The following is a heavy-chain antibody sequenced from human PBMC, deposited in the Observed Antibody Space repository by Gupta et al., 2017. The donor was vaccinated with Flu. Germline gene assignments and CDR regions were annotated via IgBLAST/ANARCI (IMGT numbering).Heavy chain of an antibody. V-gene: IGHV3-23*01. D-gene: IGHD5-24*01. CDR2: ISGSGGTT. J-gene: IGHJ5*02. Sequence: EVQLLESGGGLVQPGGSLRLSCAASGFTLSSYAMTWVRQAPGKGLEWVSAISGSGGTTYHADSVKGRFTISRDNSKNTLYLQMNSLTAEDTAVYYCAKLLSSWLQGTNWFDPWGQGTLVTVSS. CDR1: GFTLSSYA. CDR3: AKLLSSWLQGTNWFDP.